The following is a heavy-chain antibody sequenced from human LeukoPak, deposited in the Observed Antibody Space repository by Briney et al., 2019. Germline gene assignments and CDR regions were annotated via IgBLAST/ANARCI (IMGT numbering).Heavy chain of an antibody. CDR3: AMGLWSAFDI. D-gene: IGHD4/OR15-4a*01. CDR2: IYTSGSA. J-gene: IGHJ3*02. V-gene: IGHV4-61*02. CDR1: GGSISSGSYY. Sequence: PSETLSLTCTVSGGSISSGSYYWSWIRQPAGKGLEWIGRIYTSGSANYNPSLKSRVTISVDTSKNQFSLKLSSVTAADTAVYYCAMGLWSAFDIWGQGTMVTVSS.